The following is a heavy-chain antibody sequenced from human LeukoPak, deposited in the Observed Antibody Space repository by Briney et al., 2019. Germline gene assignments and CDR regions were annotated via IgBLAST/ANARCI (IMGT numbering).Heavy chain of an antibody. V-gene: IGHV3-9*01. D-gene: IGHD2-15*01. Sequence: GRSLRLSCAVSGFTFDDYAMHWVRQVPGKGLEWVSGINWNSDSIGYADSVKGRFTTSRDNAKNSLYLQMNSLRAEDTAVYYCAKGVRPVLAATYFDYWGQGTLVTVS. CDR1: GFTFDDYA. J-gene: IGHJ4*02. CDR2: INWNSDSI. CDR3: AKGVRPVLAATYFDY.